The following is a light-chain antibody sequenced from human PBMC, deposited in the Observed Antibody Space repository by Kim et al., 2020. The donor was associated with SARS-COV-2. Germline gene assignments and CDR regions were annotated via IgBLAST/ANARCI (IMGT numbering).Light chain of an antibody. J-gene: IGLJ2*01. CDR3: QSYDNSLTV. Sequence: PGTRITSAGSGPRSNTRPGSAVPWSQHLPGTTPRLLIYGDNNRPSGVPDRFSGSKSGTSASLAITGLQPEDEADYYCQSYDNSLTVFGGGTQLTVL. CDR1: RSNTRPGSA. CDR2: GDN. V-gene: IGLV1-40*01.